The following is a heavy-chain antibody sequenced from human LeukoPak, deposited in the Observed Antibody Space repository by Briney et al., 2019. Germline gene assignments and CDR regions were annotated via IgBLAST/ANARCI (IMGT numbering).Heavy chain of an antibody. CDR2: ISYSGST. V-gene: IGHV4-59*08. D-gene: IGHD2-15*01. CDR3: ARGSAWVVAPCDY. Sequence: SETLSLTCTVSGGSISSYFWSWLRQPPGKRLEWIGYISYSGSTDYNPSLKSRVTISVDTSKNQFSLKLSSVTAADTAVYYCARGSAWVVAPCDYWGQGTLVTVSS. CDR1: GGSISSYF. J-gene: IGHJ4*02.